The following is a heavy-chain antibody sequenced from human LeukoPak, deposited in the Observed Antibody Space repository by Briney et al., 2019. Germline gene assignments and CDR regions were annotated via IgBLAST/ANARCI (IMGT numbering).Heavy chain of an antibody. CDR3: AKEGPIAVAAYFDY. J-gene: IGHJ4*02. CDR2: ITGDGDTT. Sequence: PGESLKISCAASGFTFDDYAMHWVRQAPGKGLEWLSLITGDGDTTYYADSVKGRFTISRDNSKNSLYLQMNSLRTEDTALYYCAKEGPIAVAAYFDYWGQGTLVTVSS. D-gene: IGHD6-19*01. CDR1: GFTFDDYA. V-gene: IGHV3-43*02.